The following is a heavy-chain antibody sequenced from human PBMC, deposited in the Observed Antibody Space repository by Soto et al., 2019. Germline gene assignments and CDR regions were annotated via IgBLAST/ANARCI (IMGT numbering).Heavy chain of an antibody. CDR2: ISYSGST. J-gene: IGHJ4*02. CDR3: ARASDYHGSGSYLN. CDR1: GGSISSGNYY. V-gene: IGHV4-31*03. Sequence: SETLSLTCTVSGGSISSGNYYWSWIRQHPGKGLEWIGYISYSGSTYYNPSLKSRVTISVDTSKNQFSLRLSSVTAADTAVYYCARASDYHGSGSYLNWGQGTLVTVSS. D-gene: IGHD3-10*01.